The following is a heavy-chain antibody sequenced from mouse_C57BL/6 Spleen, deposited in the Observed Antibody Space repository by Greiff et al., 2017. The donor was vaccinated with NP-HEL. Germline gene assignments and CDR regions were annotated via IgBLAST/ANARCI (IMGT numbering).Heavy chain of an antibody. CDR3: ARGEAGAY. J-gene: IGHJ3*01. CDR1: GYTFTSYW. Sequence: QVQLQQPGAELVMPGASVKLSCKASGYTFTSYWMHWVKQRPGQGLEWIGEIDPSDSYTNYNQKFKGKSTLTVDKSSSTAYMQLSSLTSEDSAVYYCARGEAGAYWGQGTLVTVSA. V-gene: IGHV1-69*01. CDR2: IDPSDSYT.